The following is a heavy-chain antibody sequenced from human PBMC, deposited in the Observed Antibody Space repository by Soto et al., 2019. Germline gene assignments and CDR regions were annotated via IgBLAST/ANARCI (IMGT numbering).Heavy chain of an antibody. CDR3: AHASYCSSTSCYPE. CDR1: GFSLSTSGVG. D-gene: IGHD2-2*01. V-gene: IGHV2-5*02. CDR2: IYWDDDK. J-gene: IGHJ4*02. Sequence: QITLKESGPTLVKPTQTLTLTCTFSGFSLSTSGVGVGWIRQPPGKALEWLALIYWDDDKRYSPSLKSRLTITKETSKDQVVLTMTNMDPVDTATYYCAHASYCSSTSCYPEWGQGTLVTVSS.